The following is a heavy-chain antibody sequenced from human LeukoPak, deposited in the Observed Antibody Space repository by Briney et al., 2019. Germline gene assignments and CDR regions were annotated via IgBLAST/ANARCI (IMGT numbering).Heavy chain of an antibody. D-gene: IGHD3-10*01. Sequence: PSETLSLTCTVSVCSISSSSYYWGWIRQPPGKWLEGVGRIYYSGSTYYNPSLNSRVTISVDTYKNQFSLKLSSVAAADTAVYYCARRGETDYWGQGTLVTVSS. J-gene: IGHJ4*02. CDR3: ARRGETDY. V-gene: IGHV4-39*01. CDR1: VCSISSSSYY. CDR2: IYYSGST.